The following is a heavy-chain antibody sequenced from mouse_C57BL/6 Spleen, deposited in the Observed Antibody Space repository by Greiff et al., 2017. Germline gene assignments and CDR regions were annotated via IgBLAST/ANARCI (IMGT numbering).Heavy chain of an antibody. CDR3: ARDYGREDLSWYFAV. V-gene: IGHV1-7*01. J-gene: IGHJ1*03. Sequence: QVQLQQSGAELAKPGASVKLSCKASGYTFTSYWMHWVKQRPGQGLEWIGYINPSSGYTKYNQKFKDKATLTADTSSSTAYMQLSSLTSEDSAVYYCARDYGREDLSWYFAVWGTGTTVTVSS. CDR2: INPSSGYT. D-gene: IGHD1-1*01. CDR1: GYTFTSYW.